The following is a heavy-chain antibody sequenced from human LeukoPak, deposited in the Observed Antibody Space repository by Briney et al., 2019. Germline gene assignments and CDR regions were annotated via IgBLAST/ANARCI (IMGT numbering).Heavy chain of an antibody. CDR2: IYYGGST. V-gene: IGHV4-59*01. Sequence: SETLSLTCTVSGGSISSYYWSWIRQPPGKGLEWIGYIYYGGSTNYNPSLKSRVTISVDTSKNQFSLKLSSVTAADTAVYYCARESIAVAGILGATYNWFDPWGQGTLVTVSS. D-gene: IGHD6-19*01. J-gene: IGHJ5*02. CDR3: ARESIAVAGILGATYNWFDP. CDR1: GGSISSYY.